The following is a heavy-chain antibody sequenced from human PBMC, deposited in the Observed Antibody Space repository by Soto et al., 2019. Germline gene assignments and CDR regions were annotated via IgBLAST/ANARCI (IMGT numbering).Heavy chain of an antibody. J-gene: IGHJ4*02. CDR3: VKTLQYSYGLPH. V-gene: IGHV3-64D*06. CDR1: GYTFTSYA. Sequence: GASVKVSCKASGYTFTSYAMHWVRQAPGKGLEYVSAISSNGGSTYYADSVKGRFTISRDNSKNTLYLQMSSLRAEDTAVYYCVKTLQYSYGLPHWGQGTLVTVSS. D-gene: IGHD5-18*01. CDR2: ISSNGGST.